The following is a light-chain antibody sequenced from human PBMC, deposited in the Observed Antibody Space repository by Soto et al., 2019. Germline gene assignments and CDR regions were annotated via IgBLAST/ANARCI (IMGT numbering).Light chain of an antibody. CDR2: GNN. CDR1: GSNIGSASE. CDR3: QTYDSALSTYV. J-gene: IGLJ1*01. V-gene: IGLV1-40*01. Sequence: QSALAQAPSVSGAPGQRVTISCTGSGSNIGSASEVHWYQQLPGTAPKLLIFGNNNRPSGVPARFSGSKSGTSASLAIAGLQAEDEADYYCQTYDSALSTYVFGSGTKVTVL.